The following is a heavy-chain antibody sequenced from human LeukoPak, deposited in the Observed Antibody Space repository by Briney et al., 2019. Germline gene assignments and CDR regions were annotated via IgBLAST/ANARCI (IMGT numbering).Heavy chain of an antibody. J-gene: IGHJ4*01. D-gene: IGHD6-19*01. Sequence: GASVKVSCKASGYTFTGYYMHWVRQAPGQGLEWMGWINPNSGGTNYAQKFQGRVTMTRDTSISTAYMELSRLRSDDTAVYYCARASPGIAVAGTVTSFDYWGHGTLVTVSS. CDR1: GYTFTGYY. CDR3: ARASPGIAVAGTVTSFDY. CDR2: INPNSGGT. V-gene: IGHV1-2*02.